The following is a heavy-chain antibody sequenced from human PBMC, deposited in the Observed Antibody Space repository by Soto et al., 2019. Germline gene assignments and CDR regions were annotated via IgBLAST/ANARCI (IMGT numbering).Heavy chain of an antibody. Sequence: GASVKVSCKASGGTFSSYAISWVRQAPGQGLEWMGGIIPIFGTANYAQKFQGRVTITADKSTSTAYMELSSLRAEDTAVYYCAIESLGYCSSTSCYTRGPHYYYYGMDVWGQGTTVTVSS. CDR2: IIPIFGTA. J-gene: IGHJ6*02. V-gene: IGHV1-69*06. CDR1: GGTFSSYA. D-gene: IGHD2-2*02. CDR3: AIESLGYCSSTSCYTRGPHYYYYGMDV.